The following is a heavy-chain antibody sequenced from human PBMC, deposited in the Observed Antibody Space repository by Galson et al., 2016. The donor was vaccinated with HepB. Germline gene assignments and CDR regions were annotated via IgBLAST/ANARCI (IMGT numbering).Heavy chain of an antibody. CDR3: TRAAAGRTATTTLA. CDR2: VSFDGRNT. D-gene: IGHD4-17*01. Sequence: SLRLSCAGSGFDFNDSSIHWVRQSPGKGLEWVAGVSFDGRNTYYADSVKGRLIISRDSSKETVYLQMNSLRSKDTAVYYCTRAAAGRTATTTLAWGQGLLVTVSS. V-gene: IGHV3-30-3*01. J-gene: IGHJ5*02. CDR1: GFDFNDSS.